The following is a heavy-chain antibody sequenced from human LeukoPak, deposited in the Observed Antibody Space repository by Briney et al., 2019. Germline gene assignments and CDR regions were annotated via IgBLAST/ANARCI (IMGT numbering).Heavy chain of an antibody. CDR2: INSNNGGT. D-gene: IGHD6-13*01. CDR1: GFTFTGYY. V-gene: IGHV1-2*02. CDR3: ARIKNSIAAAGNFDY. J-gene: IGHJ4*02. Sequence: ASVKVSCNASGFTFTGYYVHWVRQAPGQGLEWMGWINSNNGGTCYAQKFQGRVTMTRDTSISTAYMELSSLTSDDTAVYYCARIKNSIAAAGNFDYWGQGTLVTVSS.